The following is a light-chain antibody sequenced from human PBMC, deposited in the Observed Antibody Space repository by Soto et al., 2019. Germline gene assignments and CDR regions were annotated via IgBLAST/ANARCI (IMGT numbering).Light chain of an antibody. CDR3: CLSPGSLTWL. Sequence: QSALTQPASVSGSPGQSITISCTGTSSDVGSYNYVSWYQQHPGKAPKLMIYEVSNRPSGVSDRFSGSKSGSTASLTISGLQAEDEAEYYCCLSPGSLTWLFGGGTKLTVL. V-gene: IGLV2-14*01. CDR1: SSDVGSYNY. CDR2: EVS. J-gene: IGLJ3*02.